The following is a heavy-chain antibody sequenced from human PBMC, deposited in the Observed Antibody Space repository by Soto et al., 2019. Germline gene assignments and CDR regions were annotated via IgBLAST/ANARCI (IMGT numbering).Heavy chain of an antibody. CDR3: ARDLSGWFDP. V-gene: IGHV1-69*05. J-gene: IGHJ5*02. CDR1: GGTFSSYA. CDR2: IIPIFGTA. Sequence: GASVKVSCKASGGTFSSYAISWVRQAPGQGLEWMGGIIPIFGTANYAQKLQGRVTMTTDTSTSTAYMELRSLRSDDTAVYYCARDLSGWFDPWGQGTLVTVSS.